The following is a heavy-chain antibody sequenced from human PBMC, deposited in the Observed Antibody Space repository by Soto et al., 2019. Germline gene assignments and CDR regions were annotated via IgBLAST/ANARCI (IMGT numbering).Heavy chain of an antibody. CDR3: ATSYYYDSSGLDY. D-gene: IGHD3-22*01. CDR2: INSDGSST. J-gene: IGHJ4*02. V-gene: IGHV3-74*01. CDR1: GFTFSSYW. Sequence: LRLSCAASGFTFSSYWMHWVRQAPGKGLVWVSRINSDGSSTSYADSVKGRFTISRDNAKNTLYLQMNSLRAEDTAVYYCATSYYYDSSGLDYWGQGTLVTVSS.